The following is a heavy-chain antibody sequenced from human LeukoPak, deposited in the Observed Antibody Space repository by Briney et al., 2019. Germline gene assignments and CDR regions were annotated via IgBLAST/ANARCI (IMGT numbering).Heavy chain of an antibody. D-gene: IGHD1-26*01. Sequence: GESPKISCKGSGYNFPTYWIGWVRQMPGKGLEWMGIINPRDSDTRYSPSFQGQVTISAGKSISTAHLQWSSLKATDTAMYYCARAYSGDSSLDYWGQGTLVTVSS. CDR2: INPRDSDT. J-gene: IGHJ4*02. V-gene: IGHV5-51*01. CDR3: ARAYSGDSSLDY. CDR1: GYNFPTYW.